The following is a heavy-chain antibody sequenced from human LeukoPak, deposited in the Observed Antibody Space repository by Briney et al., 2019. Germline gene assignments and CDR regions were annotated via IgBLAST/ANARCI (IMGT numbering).Heavy chain of an antibody. CDR3: ARDLSSRHYYGMDV. J-gene: IGHJ6*02. V-gene: IGHV3-66*01. CDR2: IYSGGST. CDR1: GFTVSSNY. D-gene: IGHD6-6*01. Sequence: GESLKISCAASGFTVSSNYMSWVRQAPGKGLEWVSVIYSGGSTYYADSVKGRFTISRDNSKNTLYLQMNSLRAEDTAVYYCARDLSSRHYYGMDVWGQGTTVTVSS.